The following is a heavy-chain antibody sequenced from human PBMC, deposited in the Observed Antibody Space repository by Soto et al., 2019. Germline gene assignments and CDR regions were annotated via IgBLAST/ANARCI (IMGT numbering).Heavy chain of an antibody. CDR2: ISAYNGNT. CDR3: AREYSSGWSPSHAY. V-gene: IGHV1-18*01. J-gene: IGHJ4*02. D-gene: IGHD6-13*01. CDR1: GYTFTSYG. Sequence: ASVKVSCKASGYTFTSYGISWVRQAPGQGLEWMGWISAYNGNTNYAQKLQGRVTMTTDTSTSTAYMELRSLRSDDTAVYYCAREYSSGWSPSHAYWGQGTLVTVSS.